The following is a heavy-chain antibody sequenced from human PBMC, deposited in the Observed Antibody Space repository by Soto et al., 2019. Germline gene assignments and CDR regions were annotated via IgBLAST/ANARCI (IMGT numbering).Heavy chain of an antibody. CDR3: ARNLFDSRGYPPEV. CDR2: IFHTGNT. J-gene: IGHJ4*02. CDR1: GVSISSGKW. D-gene: IGHD3-22*01. Sequence: PSETLSLTCTISGVSISSGKWWSWVRQPPGEGLEWIGEIFHTGNTDYKPSLKSRVSILVDKSKNQFSLNLDSVTAADTAVYYCARNLFDSRGYPPEVWGQGIPVTSPQ. V-gene: IGHV4-4*02.